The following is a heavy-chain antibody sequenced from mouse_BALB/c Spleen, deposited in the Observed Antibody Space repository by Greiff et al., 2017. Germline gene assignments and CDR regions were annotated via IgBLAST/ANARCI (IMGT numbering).Heavy chain of an antibody. D-gene: IGHD2-1*01. CDR1: GYTFSSYW. CDR3: ARYGNYVGAMDY. J-gene: IGHJ4*01. CDR2: ILPGSGST. Sequence: VQLQQSGAELMKPGASVKISCKATGYTFSSYWIEWVKQRPGHGLEWIGEILPGSGSTNYNEKFKGKATFTADTSSNTAYMQLSSLTSEDSAVYYCARYGNYVGAMDYWGQGTSVTVSS. V-gene: IGHV1-9*01.